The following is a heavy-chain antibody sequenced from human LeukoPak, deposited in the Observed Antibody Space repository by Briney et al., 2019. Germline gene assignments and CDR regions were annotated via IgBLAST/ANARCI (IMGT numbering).Heavy chain of an antibody. CDR2: INAGNGNT. CDR1: GYTLTSYV. V-gene: IGHV1-3*03. J-gene: IGHJ4*02. Sequence: GASVKVSCKASGYTLTSYVMHWVRQAPGQRREWMGGINAGNGNTKYSQKFQGRVTINRDKSASTVYMELRSLRSEDMDVYYCARVVVSFGEFYDYWGQGTMVTVSS. CDR3: ARVVVSFGEFYDY. D-gene: IGHD3-10*01.